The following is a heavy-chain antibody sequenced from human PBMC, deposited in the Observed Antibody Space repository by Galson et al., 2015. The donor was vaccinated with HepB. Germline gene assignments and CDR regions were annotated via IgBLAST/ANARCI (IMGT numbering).Heavy chain of an antibody. CDR2: MNPNSGNT. D-gene: IGHD3-16*02. J-gene: IGHJ3*02. V-gene: IGHV1-8*01. CDR1: GYTFTSYD. CDR3: AGGGQRYDYVWGSYPTKDAFNI. Sequence: SVKVSCKASGYTFTSYDINWVRQATGQGLEWMGWMNPNSGNTGYAQKFQGRVTMTGNTSISTACMELSSLRSEDTAVYFCAGGGQRYDYVWGSYPTKDAFNIWGQGTMVTVSS.